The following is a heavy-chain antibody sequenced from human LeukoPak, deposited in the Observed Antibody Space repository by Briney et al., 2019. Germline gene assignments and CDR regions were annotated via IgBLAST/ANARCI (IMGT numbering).Heavy chain of an antibody. CDR2: ISSNGGST. CDR3: ARDGGDGYNLDY. CDR1: GFTFSSYA. D-gene: IGHD5-24*01. V-gene: IGHV3-64*02. J-gene: IGHJ4*02. Sequence: PGGSLRLSCAASGFTFSSYAMHWVRQAPGKGLEYVSAISSNGGSTYYADSVKGRFTTSRDNSKNTLYLQMGSLRAEDMAVYYCARDGGDGYNLDYWGQGTLVTVSS.